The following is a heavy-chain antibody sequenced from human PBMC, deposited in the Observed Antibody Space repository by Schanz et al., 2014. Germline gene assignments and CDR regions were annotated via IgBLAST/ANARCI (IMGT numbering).Heavy chain of an antibody. Sequence: VQLVESGGGVVQPGRSLRLSCAASGFTFSSYGMHWVRQAPGKGLEWVAVIWYDGSNKYYADSVKGLFTISRDNGKITMYLQVNSLRAEDTAVYYCARDKGGYYPFDYWGQGTLVTVSS. CDR3: ARDKGGYYPFDY. V-gene: IGHV3-33*01. CDR1: GFTFSSYG. CDR2: IWYDGSNK. J-gene: IGHJ4*02. D-gene: IGHD3-3*01.